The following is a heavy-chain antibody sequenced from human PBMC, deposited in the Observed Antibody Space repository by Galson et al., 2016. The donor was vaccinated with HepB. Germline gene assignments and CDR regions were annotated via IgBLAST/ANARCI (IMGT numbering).Heavy chain of an antibody. V-gene: IGHV3-74*01. CDR2: INSDGSTT. J-gene: IGHJ6*04. D-gene: IGHD2-2*01. Sequence: SLRLSCAASGFTFSDYWMHWVRQAPGKGLVWVSRINSDGSTTDSAGSVRGRFTISRDNAKNTLYLQMNSLRAEDTAVYYCARDARSSRRTARYYYGLDVWGKGTTLTASS. CDR1: GFTFSDYW. CDR3: ARDARSSRRTARYYYGLDV.